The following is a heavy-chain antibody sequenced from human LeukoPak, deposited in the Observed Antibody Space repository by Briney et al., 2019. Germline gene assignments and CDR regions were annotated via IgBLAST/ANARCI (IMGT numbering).Heavy chain of an antibody. V-gene: IGHV3-23*01. Sequence: PGGSLRLSCAASGFTFDNYAMTWVRQAPGKGLEWVSVISYNGGRIFYADSVKGRFTISRDNSKNTLYLQMNSLRAEDTAVYYCAKAAKLYCSSTSCSYFDYWGQGTLVTVSS. J-gene: IGHJ4*02. CDR3: AKAAKLYCSSTSCSYFDY. D-gene: IGHD2-2*01. CDR2: ISYNGGRI. CDR1: GFTFDNYA.